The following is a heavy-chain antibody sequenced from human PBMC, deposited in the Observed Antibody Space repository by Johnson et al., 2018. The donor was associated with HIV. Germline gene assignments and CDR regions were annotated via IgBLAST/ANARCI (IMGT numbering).Heavy chain of an antibody. CDR3: ARVSSEDAFDI. D-gene: IGHD6-6*01. V-gene: IGHV3-7*05. CDR1: GFTFDDYG. Sequence: VQLVESGGGVVRPGGSLRLSCAASGFTFDDYGMSWVRQAPGKGLEWVANIKQDGSEKYYVDSVKGRFTISRDNAKNSLYLQMNSLRAEDTAVYYCARVSSEDAFDIWGQGTMVTVSS. J-gene: IGHJ3*02. CDR2: IKQDGSEK.